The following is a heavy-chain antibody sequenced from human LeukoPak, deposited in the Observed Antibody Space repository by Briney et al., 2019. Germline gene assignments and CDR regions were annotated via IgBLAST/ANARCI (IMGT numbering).Heavy chain of an antibody. D-gene: IGHD2-8*01. Sequence: GASVTVSCKASGYTFTSYDINWVRQAPGQGLEWMGWINPNSGGTNYAQKFQGRVTMTRDTSISTAYMELTRLRSDDTAVYYCARGGLRVMVYRLYYMDVWGKGTTVTVSS. CDR3: ARGGLRVMVYRLYYMDV. CDR2: INPNSGGT. CDR1: GYTFTSYD. V-gene: IGHV1-2*02. J-gene: IGHJ6*03.